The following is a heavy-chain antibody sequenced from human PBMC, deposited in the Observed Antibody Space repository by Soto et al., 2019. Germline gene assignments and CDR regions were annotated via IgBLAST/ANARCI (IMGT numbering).Heavy chain of an antibody. J-gene: IGHJ4*02. CDR3: ARGYDTALAPIF. Sequence: PSETLSLTCAVYGGSFSSYHWSWIRQTPGKGLEWIGEINHLTTTNYNPSLKSRVIISLDTPKNQFSLKLSSVTAADTAVYYCARGYDTALAPIFWGQGILVTGS. V-gene: IGHV4-34*01. D-gene: IGHD5-18*01. CDR1: GGSFSSYH. CDR2: INHLTTT.